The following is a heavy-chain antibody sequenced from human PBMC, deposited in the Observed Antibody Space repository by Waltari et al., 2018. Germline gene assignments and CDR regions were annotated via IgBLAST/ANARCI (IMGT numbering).Heavy chain of an antibody. CDR3: ARYGEVPPNYFFDY. Sequence: QVQLHQWGAGLLKPSETLSLTCAVSGESFSGHFWSWLRQSPGKGLEWVGAIHYSGSTNYNPSLKSRLSLSVDTTQKQFSLRLTSVTAADTGVYFCARYGEVPPNYFFDYWGQGTLVTVSS. D-gene: IGHD2-21*01. V-gene: IGHV4-34*01. J-gene: IGHJ4*01. CDR2: IHYSGST. CDR1: GESFSGHF.